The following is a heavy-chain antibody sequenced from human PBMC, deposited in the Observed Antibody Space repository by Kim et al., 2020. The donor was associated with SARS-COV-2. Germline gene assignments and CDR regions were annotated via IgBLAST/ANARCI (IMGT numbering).Heavy chain of an antibody. J-gene: IGHJ4*02. CDR3: ARSEGRACGHQFDY. Sequence: SETLSLTCIVSSDSFSAYYWSWIRQIPGKRLEWIGYIFYSGGTNYNPSLKSRATISWDTSRNQFSLELTSVTQADTAVYYCARSEGRACGHQFDYWGQG. V-gene: IGHV4-59*01. CDR1: SDSFSAYY. CDR2: IFYSGGT. D-gene: IGHD1-26*01.